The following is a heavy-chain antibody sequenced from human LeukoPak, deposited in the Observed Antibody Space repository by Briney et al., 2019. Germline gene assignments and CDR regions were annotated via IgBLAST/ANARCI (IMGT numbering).Heavy chain of an antibody. D-gene: IGHD6-19*01. V-gene: IGHV3-53*01. CDR3: EREGIAVAGTSMDY. CDR1: GFTVSSNY. Sequence: PGGSLRLSCAASGFTVSSNYMSWVRQAPGKGLEWVSVIYSGGSTYYADSVKGRFTISRDNSKNTLYLQMNSLRVEDTAVYYCEREGIAVAGTSMDYWGQGTLVTVSS. J-gene: IGHJ4*02. CDR2: IYSGGST.